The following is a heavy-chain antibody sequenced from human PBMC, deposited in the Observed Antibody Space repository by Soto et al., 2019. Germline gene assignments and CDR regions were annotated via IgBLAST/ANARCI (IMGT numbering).Heavy chain of an antibody. CDR3: VRGLRYSGMDV. CDR2: IDHSGST. Sequence: QVQLQQWGAGLLKPSETLSLTCAVSGGSFSAYYWTWIRQPPGRGLEWIGEIDHSGSTNYTPSLEGRVTMSIDTAKNRFSLNVTSVTAADTAVYYCVRGLRYSGMDVWGQGTRVTVS. V-gene: IGHV4-34*01. CDR1: GGSFSAYY. D-gene: IGHD2-15*01. J-gene: IGHJ6*02.